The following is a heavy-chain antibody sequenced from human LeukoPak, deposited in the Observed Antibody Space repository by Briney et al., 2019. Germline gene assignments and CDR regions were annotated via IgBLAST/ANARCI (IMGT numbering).Heavy chain of an antibody. V-gene: IGHV4-4*07. CDR1: GGSLSSYY. D-gene: IGHD2-15*01. J-gene: IGHJ6*03. Sequence: SETLSLTCSVSGGSLSSYYWSWIRQTAGKGLEWIGRINASGSTRFNPSLKSRVTMSVDTSKNQFSLKLSSVTAADTAVYYCARGLTLGGSYNPWPYYYYMDVWGKGTTVTIS. CDR3: ARGLTLGGSYNPWPYYYYMDV. CDR2: INASGST.